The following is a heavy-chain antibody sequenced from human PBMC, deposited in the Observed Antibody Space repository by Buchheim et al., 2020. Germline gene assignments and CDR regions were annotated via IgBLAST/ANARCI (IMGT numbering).Heavy chain of an antibody. J-gene: IGHJ6*02. V-gene: IGHV3-23*01. CDR2: ISGSGGST. D-gene: IGHD1-26*01. CDR1: GFTFSSYA. Sequence: EVQLLESGGGLVQPGGSLRLSCAASGFTFSSYAMSWVRQAPGKGLEWVSAISGSGGSTYYADSGKGRFTISRDNSKNTQYLQMNSLRAEDTAVYYCAKREEGGSYPPGYYGMDVWGQGTT. CDR3: AKREEGGSYPPGYYGMDV.